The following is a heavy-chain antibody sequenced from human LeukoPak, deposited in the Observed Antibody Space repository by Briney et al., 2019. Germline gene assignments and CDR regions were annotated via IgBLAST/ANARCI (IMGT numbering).Heavy chain of an antibody. D-gene: IGHD2-2*01. V-gene: IGHV1-2*02. CDR1: GYPFTGYY. CDR3: ARLADCSSSSCRSFDY. CDR2: INPNSGFT. J-gene: IGHJ4*02. Sequence: ASVKVSCKASGYPFTGYYLHWVRQAPGQGLEWMGWINPNSGFTNYAQKFQGRVTMTRDTSISTTYMELSRLRSDDTAVYYCARLADCSSSSCRSFDYWGQGTLVTVSS.